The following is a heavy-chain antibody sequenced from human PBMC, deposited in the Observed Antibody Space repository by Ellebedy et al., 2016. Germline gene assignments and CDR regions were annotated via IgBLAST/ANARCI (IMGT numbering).Heavy chain of an antibody. J-gene: IGHJ5*02. D-gene: IGHD2-15*01. Sequence: SETLSLTXTVSGGSISSSSYYWGWIRQPPGKGLEWIGSIYYSGSTYYNPSLKSRVTISVDTSKNQFSLKLSSVTTADTAVYYCARHRIVVVVAATFGWFDPWGQGTLVTVSS. CDR1: GGSISSSSYY. CDR2: IYYSGST. CDR3: ARHRIVVVVAATFGWFDP. V-gene: IGHV4-39*01.